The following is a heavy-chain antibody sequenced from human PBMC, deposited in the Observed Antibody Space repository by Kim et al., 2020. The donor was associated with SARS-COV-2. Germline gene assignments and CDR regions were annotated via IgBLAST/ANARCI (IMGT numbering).Heavy chain of an antibody. CDR3: ARWDHYYYQY. J-gene: IGHJ1*01. V-gene: IGHV3-53*01. D-gene: IGHD3-10*01. CDR2: IYSAGTT. CDR1: GFTVSSNY. Sequence: GGSLRLSCAASGFTVSSNYMSWVRQAPGKGLEWVSIIYSAGTTYYRDSVKGRFTISRDNSKNTLYLHMNSLRAEDTAVYYCARWDHYYYQYWGQGTLVTVSS.